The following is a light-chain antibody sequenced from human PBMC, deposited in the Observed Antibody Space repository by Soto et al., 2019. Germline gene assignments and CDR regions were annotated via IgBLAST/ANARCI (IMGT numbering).Light chain of an antibody. CDR1: SSDVGGYNY. V-gene: IGLV2-14*01. Sequence: QSALTQPASVSGSPGQSITISCTGTSSDVGGYNYVSWYQQHPGKAPKLMIYDVSNRPSGVSNRFSGAKSGNTASLTISGVRAEDEADYYCSSYTSGSTYVFGTGTKLTVL. CDR3: SSYTSGSTYV. CDR2: DVS. J-gene: IGLJ1*01.